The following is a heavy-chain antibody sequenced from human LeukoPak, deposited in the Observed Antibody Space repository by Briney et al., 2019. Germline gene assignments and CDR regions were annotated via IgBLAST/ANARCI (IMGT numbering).Heavy chain of an antibody. CDR3: ARDLNSNNSNPGWFDP. CDR1: GFTFTTYG. D-gene: IGHD4-11*01. CDR2: IWHDRNRQ. V-gene: IGHV3-33*01. J-gene: IGHJ5*02. Sequence: PGGSLRLSCAASGFTFTTYGIHFVRQAPGKGLEWVALIWHDRNRQYYADSVKGRFTISRDDSKNTVSLQMNSLRAEDTAIYYCARDLNSNNSNPGWFDPWGQGTLVTVSS.